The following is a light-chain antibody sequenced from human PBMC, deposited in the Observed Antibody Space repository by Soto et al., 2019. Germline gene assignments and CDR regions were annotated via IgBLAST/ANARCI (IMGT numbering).Light chain of an antibody. CDR1: SSDVGNYNY. CDR2: EVI. J-gene: IGLJ1*01. V-gene: IGLV2-8*01. Sequence: QSVLTQPPSASGSPGQSVTISCTGTSSDVGNYNYVSWYQQHPGKAPKLMIYEVIRRPSGVPDRFSGSKSGNTASLTVSGLQAEDEADYYCSSYAGSHNDVFGTGTKLTVL. CDR3: SSYAGSHNDV.